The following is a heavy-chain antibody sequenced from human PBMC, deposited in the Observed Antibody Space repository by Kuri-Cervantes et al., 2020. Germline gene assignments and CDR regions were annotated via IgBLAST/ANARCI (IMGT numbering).Heavy chain of an antibody. CDR1: GFTFSSYA. V-gene: IGHV3-23*01. Sequence: GESLKISCAASGFTFSSYAMSWVRQAPGKGLEWVSAISGSGGSTYYADSVKGRFTISRDNAKNSLYLQMNSLRAEDTAVYYCASQGDLGYWGQGTLVTVSS. CDR3: ASQGDLGY. J-gene: IGHJ4*02. D-gene: IGHD3-16*01. CDR2: ISGSGGST.